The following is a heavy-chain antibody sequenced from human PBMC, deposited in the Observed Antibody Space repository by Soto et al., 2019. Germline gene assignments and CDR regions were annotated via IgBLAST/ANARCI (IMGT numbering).Heavy chain of an antibody. D-gene: IGHD3-10*01. J-gene: IGHJ6*02. CDR2: ISYDVTNK. CDR3: ATSRGSDYYYYYGMDV. CDR1: GFTFSSSG. Sequence: VQLVESGGGVVQPGRSLRLSCAASGFTFSSSGMHWVRQAPGKGLEWVAVISYDVTNKDFADSVKGRFTISRDNSKNTVYLQMNSLRAEDTAVYYCATSRGSDYYYYYGMDVWGQGTTVTVSS. V-gene: IGHV3-30*19.